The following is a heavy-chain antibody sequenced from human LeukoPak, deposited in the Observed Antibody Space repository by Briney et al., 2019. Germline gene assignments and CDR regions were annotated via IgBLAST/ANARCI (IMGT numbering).Heavy chain of an antibody. V-gene: IGHV3-23*01. CDR1: GFTFSTFA. D-gene: IGHD5-24*01. Sequence: PGGSLRLSCAASGFTFSTFALSWVRQAPGKGLEWVSTISGSGGHTYFADSVKGRFTISRDNSKNTLYLQMNSLRAEDTAVYYCARGDGYNFFDYWGQGTLVTVSS. CDR2: ISGSGGHT. CDR3: ARGDGYNFFDY. J-gene: IGHJ4*02.